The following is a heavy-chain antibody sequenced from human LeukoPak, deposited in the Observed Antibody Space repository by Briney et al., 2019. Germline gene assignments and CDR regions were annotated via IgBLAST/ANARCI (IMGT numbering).Heavy chain of an antibody. CDR2: IYYSGST. J-gene: IGHJ4*02. CDR3: ATTESGYDLFFDY. V-gene: IGHV4-59*01. D-gene: IGHD5-12*01. CDR1: GGSISSYY. Sequence: SETLSLTCTVSGGSISSYYWSWIRQPPGKGLEWIGYIYYSGSTNYSPSLKSRVTISVDTSKNQFSLKLSSVTAADTAVYYCATTESGYDLFFDYWGQGTLVTVSS.